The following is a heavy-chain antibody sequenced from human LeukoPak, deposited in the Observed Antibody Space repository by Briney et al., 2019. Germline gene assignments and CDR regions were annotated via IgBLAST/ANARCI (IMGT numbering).Heavy chain of an antibody. Sequence: RTSETLSLTCTVSGGSISSYYWSWIRQPPGKGLEWIGYIYYSGSTYYNPSLKSRVTISVDTSKNQFSLKLSSVTAADTAVYYCARYSNGLWYFQHWGQGTLVTVSS. CDR1: GGSISSYY. CDR2: IYYSGST. V-gene: IGHV4-59*01. J-gene: IGHJ1*01. CDR3: ARYSNGLWYFQH. D-gene: IGHD4-4*01.